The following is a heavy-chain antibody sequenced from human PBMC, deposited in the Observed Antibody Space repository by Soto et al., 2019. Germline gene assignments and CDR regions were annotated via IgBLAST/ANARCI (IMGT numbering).Heavy chain of an antibody. CDR2: IYSSGST. CDR1: GGSISNYY. V-gene: IGHV4-59*01. J-gene: IGHJ4*02. CDR3: ARDHPHSYGVYYFDY. D-gene: IGHD5-18*01. Sequence: LSLTCTVSGGSISNYYWNWIRQSPGKGLEWIGYIYSSGSTHYNPSLQNRVTISIDTPKNQVSLKVNSVTAADTAVYYCARDHPHSYGVYYFDYWGQGTPVTVSS.